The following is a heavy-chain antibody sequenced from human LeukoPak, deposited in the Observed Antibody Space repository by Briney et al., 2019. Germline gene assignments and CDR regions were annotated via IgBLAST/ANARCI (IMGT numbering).Heavy chain of an antibody. Sequence: PGGSLRLSCAASGFIFSYYTMNWVRQAPGKGLERVSGISGTGAYTYYADSVKGRFTISRDNSKNTLSLQMNSLRAEDTALYYCAKGGGEGPTAVLDYWGQGTLVTVSS. D-gene: IGHD1-26*01. J-gene: IGHJ4*02. V-gene: IGHV3-23*01. CDR2: ISGTGAYT. CDR3: AKGGGEGPTAVLDY. CDR1: GFIFSYYT.